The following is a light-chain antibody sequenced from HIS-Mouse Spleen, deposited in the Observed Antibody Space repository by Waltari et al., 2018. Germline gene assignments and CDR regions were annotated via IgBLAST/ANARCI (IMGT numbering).Light chain of an antibody. J-gene: IGLJ3*02. Sequence: QSALTQPASVSGSPGQSITISCTGTSSDVGGYNYVAWYQQHPGKAPKLMIYEVSNRPSTVSPRFSGSKSGNTASLTISGLQAEDEAYYYCSSSTSSSSWVFGGGTKLTVL. CDR3: SSSTSSSSWV. CDR1: SSDVGGYNY. V-gene: IGLV2-14*01. CDR2: EVS.